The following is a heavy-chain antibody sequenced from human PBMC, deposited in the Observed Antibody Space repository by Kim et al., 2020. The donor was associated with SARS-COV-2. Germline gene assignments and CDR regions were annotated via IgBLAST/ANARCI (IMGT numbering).Heavy chain of an antibody. CDR2: IGSSGSTI. V-gene: IGHV3-48*03. CDR3: ARESDYYDSSGSNDAFDI. J-gene: IGHJ3*02. CDR1: GFTFSSYE. D-gene: IGHD3-22*01. Sequence: GGSLRLSCAASGFTFSSYEMNWVRQAPGKGLEWVSYIGSSGSTIYYADSVKGRFTISRDNAKNSLCLQMNSLRAEDTAVYYCARESDYYDSSGSNDAFDIWGQGTMVTVSS.